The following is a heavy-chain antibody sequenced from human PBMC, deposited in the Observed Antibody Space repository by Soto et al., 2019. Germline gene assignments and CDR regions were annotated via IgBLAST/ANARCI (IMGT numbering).Heavy chain of an antibody. D-gene: IGHD6-6*01. V-gene: IGHV4-4*02. CDR2: IYHSWST. CDR3: EREQRSSQAFDI. Sequence: QVQLQESGPGLVKPSGTLSLTCAVSCGSISSSNWWSWVRQPPGKGLEWIGQIYHSWSTNYNPSLKRRVTISVDKSNNPFSLKLSSVTAADTAVYYCEREQRSSQAFDIWGQGTMVTVSS. J-gene: IGHJ3*02. CDR1: CGSISSSNW.